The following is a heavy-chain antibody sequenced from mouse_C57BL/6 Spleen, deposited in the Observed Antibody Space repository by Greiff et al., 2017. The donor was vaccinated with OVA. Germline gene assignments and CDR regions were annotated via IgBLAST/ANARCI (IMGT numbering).Heavy chain of an antibody. CDR2: INPNNGGT. Sequence: EVQLLQSGPELVTPGASVKIPCTASGYTFTDYNMDWVKQSHGKSLEWIGDINPNNGGTNYNQKFKGKATLTVDKSSSTAYMELRSLTSEDTAVYYCSRDGYYAMDYWGQGTSVTVSS. D-gene: IGHD2-3*01. CDR3: SRDGYYAMDY. V-gene: IGHV1-18*01. CDR1: GYTFTDYN. J-gene: IGHJ4*01.